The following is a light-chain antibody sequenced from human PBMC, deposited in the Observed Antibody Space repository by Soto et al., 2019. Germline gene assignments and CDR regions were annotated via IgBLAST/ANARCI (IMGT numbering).Light chain of an antibody. CDR3: QSYDSSRSQPV. Sequence: QSLLTQPPSVSGAPGQRVTISCAGSSSNIGARYAVHWYQQFPGKAPKLLIYADMKRPSGVPDRFSASKSGTSASLGIAGLQVEDEADYYCQSYDSSRSQPVFGGGTKVTVL. CDR1: SSNIGARYA. V-gene: IGLV1-40*01. J-gene: IGLJ3*02. CDR2: ADM.